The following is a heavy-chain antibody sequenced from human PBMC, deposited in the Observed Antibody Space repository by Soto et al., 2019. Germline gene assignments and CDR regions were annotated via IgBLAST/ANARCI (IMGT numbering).Heavy chain of an antibody. Sequence: SGPTLVNPTQTLTLTCTFSGFSLSTSGVGVGWIRQPPGKALEWLARIYWDDVKRYSPSLKSRLTITKDTSKNQVVLTMTNMDPVDTATYYCAHRRSRVAVAGPSHSWGQGTLVTVSS. D-gene: IGHD6-19*01. J-gene: IGHJ4*02. CDR3: AHRRSRVAVAGPSHS. CDR1: GFSLSTSGVG. V-gene: IGHV2-5*02. CDR2: IYWDDVK.